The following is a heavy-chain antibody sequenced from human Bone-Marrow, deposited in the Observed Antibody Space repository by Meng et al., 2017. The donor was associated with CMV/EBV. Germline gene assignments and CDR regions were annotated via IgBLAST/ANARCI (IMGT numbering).Heavy chain of an antibody. CDR3: ARDLGSSWPGY. CDR2: IYHSGST. CDR1: GCSISSGYY. D-gene: IGHD6-13*01. J-gene: IGHJ4*02. V-gene: IGHV4-38-2*02. Sequence: SETLSLTCTVSGCSISSGYYWGWIRQPPGKGLEWIGSIYHSGSTYYNPSLKSRVTISVDTSKNQFSLKLSSVTAADTAVYYCARDLGSSWPGYWGQGTLVTVSS.